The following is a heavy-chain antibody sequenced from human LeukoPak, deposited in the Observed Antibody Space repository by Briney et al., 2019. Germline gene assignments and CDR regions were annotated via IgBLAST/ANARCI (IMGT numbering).Heavy chain of an antibody. CDR2: IKQDGSEK. J-gene: IGHJ5*02. V-gene: IGHV3-7*03. D-gene: IGHD3-3*01. Sequence: GGSLRLSCAASGFTFSSYWMSWVRQAPGKGLEWVASIKQDGSEKHYVDSVKGRFTISRDNAKNSLYLQMNSLRAEDTAVYYCARDRRYDFWSGNNRFDPWGQGTQVTVSS. CDR3: ARDRRYDFWSGNNRFDP. CDR1: GFTFSSYW.